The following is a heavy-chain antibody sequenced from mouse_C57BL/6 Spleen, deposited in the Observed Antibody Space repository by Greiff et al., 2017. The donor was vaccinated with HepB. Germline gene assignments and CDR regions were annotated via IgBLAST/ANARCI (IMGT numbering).Heavy chain of an antibody. D-gene: IGHD3-2*02. J-gene: IGHJ2*01. V-gene: IGHV1-82*01. Sequence: QVQLQQSGPELVKPGASVKISCKASGYAFSSSWMNWVKQRPGKGLEWIGRIYPGDGDTNYNGKFKGKATLTADKSSSTAYMQLSSLTSEDSAVYFCAREGKDSSGGFDYWGQGTTLTVSS. CDR1: GYAFSSSW. CDR3: AREGKDSSGGFDY. CDR2: IYPGDGDT.